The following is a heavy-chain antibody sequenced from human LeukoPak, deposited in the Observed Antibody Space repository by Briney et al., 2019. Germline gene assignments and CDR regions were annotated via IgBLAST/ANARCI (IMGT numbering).Heavy chain of an antibody. D-gene: IGHD3/OR15-3a*01. CDR1: GAFFSGDTYS. Sequence: SETLSLTCAVSGAFFSGDTYSWSWIRQPLGTGLEWIGNIYYSGSTYYNPSLRGRVTMSIDRSKIQFSLSLYSVTAADTAVYYCARGRDLAFDYWGRGALVTVSS. J-gene: IGHJ4*02. CDR2: IYYSGST. CDR3: ARGRDLAFDY. V-gene: IGHV4-30-2*01.